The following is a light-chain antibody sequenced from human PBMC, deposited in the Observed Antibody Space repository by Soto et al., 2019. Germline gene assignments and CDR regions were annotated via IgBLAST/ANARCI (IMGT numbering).Light chain of an antibody. CDR1: SSDIGGYNY. V-gene: IGLV2-14*01. CDR2: EVS. Sequence: QSVLTQTASVSGSPGQSITISCTGTSSDIGGYNYVSWYQHHPGKAPELIIYEVSYRPSGVSDRFSGSKSGNTASLTISGLQAEDEADYYCRSFATSSTLYVFGTGTKLTVL. CDR3: RSFATSSTLYV. J-gene: IGLJ1*01.